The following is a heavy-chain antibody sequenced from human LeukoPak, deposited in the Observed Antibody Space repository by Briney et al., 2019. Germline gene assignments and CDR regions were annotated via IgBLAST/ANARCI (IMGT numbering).Heavy chain of an antibody. CDR1: GDSVSSNSAA. J-gene: IGHJ4*02. CDR2: IYYRSKWYN. D-gene: IGHD5-18*01. CDR3: AREVDTAMVFPYYFDY. Sequence: SQTLSLTCAISGDSVSSNSAAWNWIRQSPSRGLEWLGRIYYRSKWYNDHAVSVKSRITINPDTSKNQFSLQLNSVTPEDTAVYYCAREVDTAMVFPYYFDYWGQGTLVTVSS. V-gene: IGHV6-1*01.